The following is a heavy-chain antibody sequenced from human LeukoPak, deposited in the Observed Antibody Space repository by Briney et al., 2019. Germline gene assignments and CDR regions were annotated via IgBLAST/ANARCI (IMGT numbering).Heavy chain of an antibody. CDR1: GFTFSSYS. V-gene: IGHV3-48*02. D-gene: IGHD3-22*01. CDR3: ARDGYYDSSGYYDMGDAFDI. J-gene: IGHJ3*02. CDR2: ISSSSSTI. Sequence: GGSLRLSCAASGFTFSSYSMTWVRQAPGKGLEWVSYISSSSSTIYYADSVKGRFTISRDNAKNSLYLQMNSLRDEDTAVYYCARDGYYDSSGYYDMGDAFDIWGQGTMVTVSS.